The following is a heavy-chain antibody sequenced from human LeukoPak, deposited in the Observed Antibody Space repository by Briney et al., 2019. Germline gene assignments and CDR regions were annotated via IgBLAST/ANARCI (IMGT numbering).Heavy chain of an antibody. CDR2: MNPNSCNK. D-gene: IGHD2-2*01. V-gene: IGHV1-8*01. CDR1: GYTFTSYD. J-gene: IGHJ5*02. CDR3: ASLFCSSTSCSYNWFDP. Sequence: ASVKVSCMASGYTFTSYDINWVRQATGQGLEWMGWMNPNSCNKGYARKFQGRVTMTRNTSISTAYMELSSLRSEDTAVYYCASLFCSSTSCSYNWFDPGGQGTLVTVSS.